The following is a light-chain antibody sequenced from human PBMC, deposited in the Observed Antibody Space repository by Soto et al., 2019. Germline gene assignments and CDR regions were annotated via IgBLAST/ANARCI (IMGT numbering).Light chain of an antibody. Sequence: SYELTQPPSVSVSPGQTASITCSGDKLGDKYACWYQQKPGQSPVLVIHQDNKRPSGIPERFSGSNSGNTATLTISGTQAMDEADYYCQAWDSDTSLYVFGTGTKLTVL. CDR3: QAWDSDTSLYV. CDR1: KLGDKY. CDR2: QDN. V-gene: IGLV3-1*01. J-gene: IGLJ1*01.